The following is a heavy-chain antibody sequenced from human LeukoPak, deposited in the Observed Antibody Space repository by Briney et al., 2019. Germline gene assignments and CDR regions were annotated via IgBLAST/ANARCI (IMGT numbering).Heavy chain of an antibody. V-gene: IGHV4-59*05. CDR3: ASQKKPGIAVAGTSFDY. CDR1: GFTFSDYY. CDR2: IYYSGST. J-gene: IGHJ4*02. D-gene: IGHD6-19*01. Sequence: GSLRLSCAASGFTFSDYYMSWIRQAPGKGLEWIGSIYYSGSTYYNPSLKSRVTISVDTSKNQFSLKLSSVTAADTAVYYCASQKKPGIAVAGTSFDYWGQGTLVTVSS.